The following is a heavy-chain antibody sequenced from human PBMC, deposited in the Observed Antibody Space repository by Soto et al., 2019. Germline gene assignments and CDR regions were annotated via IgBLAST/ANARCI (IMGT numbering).Heavy chain of an antibody. Sequence: SVKVSCKASGGTFSSYAISWVRQAPGQGLEWMGGIIPIFGTANYAQKFQGRVTITADESTSTAYMELSSLRSEDTAVYYCAAAGEHYYDSSGYKTNWGQGTLVTVSS. CDR3: AAAGEHYYDSSGYKTN. V-gene: IGHV1-69*13. CDR2: IIPIFGTA. D-gene: IGHD3-22*01. CDR1: GGTFSSYA. J-gene: IGHJ4*02.